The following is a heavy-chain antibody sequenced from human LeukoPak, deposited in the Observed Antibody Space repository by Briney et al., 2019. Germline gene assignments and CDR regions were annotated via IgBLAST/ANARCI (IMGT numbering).Heavy chain of an antibody. CDR3: ARLLLGVGPDAFDI. J-gene: IGHJ3*02. V-gene: IGHV4-34*01. CDR2: INHSGST. Sequence: PSETLSLTCAVYGGSFSGYYWSWIRQPPGKGLEWIGEINHSGSTNYNPSLKSRVTISVDTSKNQFSLKLSSVTAADTAVYYCARLLLGVGPDAFDIWGQGTMVTVSS. D-gene: IGHD2-15*01. CDR1: GGSFSGYY.